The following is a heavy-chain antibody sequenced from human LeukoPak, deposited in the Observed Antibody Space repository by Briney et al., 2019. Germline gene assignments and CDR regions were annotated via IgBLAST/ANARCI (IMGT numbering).Heavy chain of an antibody. CDR1: GFTFRSYS. CDR3: AREIHLGELSPPLGAFVI. CDR2: NSSSSSYI. Sequence: GGSLRLSCAASGFTFRSYSMNGVREAPGKGLEWDSSNSSSSSYIYYADSVKGRFTISRDNAKNSLYLQMNSLRAEDTAVYYCAREIHLGELSPPLGAFVIWGQGTMVTVSS. J-gene: IGHJ3*02. D-gene: IGHD3-16*02. V-gene: IGHV3-21*01.